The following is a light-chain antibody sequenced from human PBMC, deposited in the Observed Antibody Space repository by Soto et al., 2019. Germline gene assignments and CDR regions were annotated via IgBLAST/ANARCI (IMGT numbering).Light chain of an antibody. CDR1: QTISNW. Sequence: DIQMTQSPSTLSASVGDRVTITCRASQTISNWLAWYQQEPGKAPKLLIYDASSLRSGVPSRFSGSGFGTEFTFTLSSLQPDDFATYYCQQYNIYAYTFGQGTKLEIK. J-gene: IGKJ2*01. V-gene: IGKV1-5*01. CDR3: QQYNIYAYT. CDR2: DAS.